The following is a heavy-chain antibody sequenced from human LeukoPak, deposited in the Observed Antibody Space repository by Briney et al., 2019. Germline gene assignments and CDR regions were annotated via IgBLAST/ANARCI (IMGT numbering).Heavy chain of an antibody. Sequence: SVKVSCKASGGTFSSYAISWVRQAPGQGREWMGRIIPIFGTANYAQKFQGRVTITTDESTSTAYMELSSLRSEDTAVYYCARDRLAVPYYFDYWGQGTLVTVSS. CDR1: GGTFSSYA. D-gene: IGHD6-19*01. J-gene: IGHJ4*02. V-gene: IGHV1-69*05. CDR3: ARDRLAVPYYFDY. CDR2: IIPIFGTA.